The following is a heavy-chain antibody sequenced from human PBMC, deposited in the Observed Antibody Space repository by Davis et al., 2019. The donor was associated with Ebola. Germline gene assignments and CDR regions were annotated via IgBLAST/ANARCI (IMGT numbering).Heavy chain of an antibody. J-gene: IGHJ4*02. D-gene: IGHD2-21*02. CDR2: INSSTRSI. Sequence: GESLKISCAASGFTFSSYSMNWVRQAPGKGLEWVSYINSSTRSIHYADSVKGRFTISRDNAKNSLYLQMNSLRDEDTAVYYCAREMFEAAGDYYSDFDYWGQGTLVTVSS. V-gene: IGHV3-48*02. CDR3: AREMFEAAGDYYSDFDY. CDR1: GFTFSSYS.